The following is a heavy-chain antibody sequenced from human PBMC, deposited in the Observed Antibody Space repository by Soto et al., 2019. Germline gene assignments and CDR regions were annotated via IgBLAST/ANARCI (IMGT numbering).Heavy chain of an antibody. CDR2: INPSGDIT. V-gene: IGHV3-23*01. D-gene: IGHD4-17*01. CDR3: AKSLRPSALTTYCFDY. CDR1: GLTFSRYA. J-gene: IGHJ4*02. Sequence: EEQLLESGGGLVQPGGSLRLSCAASGLTFSRYAMSWVRQAPGKGLEWVSIINPSGDITYYGDSVKGRFTISRDNSKNRLSLQMNSLRAEDTAVYYCAKSLRPSALTTYCFDYRGQGTLVTVSS.